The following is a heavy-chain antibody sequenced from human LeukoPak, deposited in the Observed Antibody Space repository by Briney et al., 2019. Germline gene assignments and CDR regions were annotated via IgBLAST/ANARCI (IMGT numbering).Heavy chain of an antibody. Sequence: ASVKVSCKASGYTFTSYYMHWVRQAPGQGLEWMGIINPSGGSTGYAQKFQGRVTMTRDTSTSTVYMELSSLRSEDTAVYYCARGDIVLMVSILPFDYWGQGTLVTVSS. D-gene: IGHD2-8*01. CDR1: GYTFTSYY. J-gene: IGHJ4*02. CDR2: INPSGGST. CDR3: ARGDIVLMVSILPFDY. V-gene: IGHV1-46*01.